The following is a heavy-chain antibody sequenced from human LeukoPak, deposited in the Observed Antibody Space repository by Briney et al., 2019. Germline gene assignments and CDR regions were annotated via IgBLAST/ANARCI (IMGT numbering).Heavy chain of an antibody. Sequence: GGSLRLSCAASGFTFSSYSMNWVRQAPGKGLEWVSSISSSSYIYYADSVKGRFTISRDNAKNSLYLQMNSLRAEDTAVYYCASSGSYYVDYYYYMDVWGKGTTVTVSS. V-gene: IGHV3-21*01. CDR3: ASSGSYYVDYYYYMDV. CDR2: ISSSSYI. D-gene: IGHD1-26*01. CDR1: GFTFSSYS. J-gene: IGHJ6*03.